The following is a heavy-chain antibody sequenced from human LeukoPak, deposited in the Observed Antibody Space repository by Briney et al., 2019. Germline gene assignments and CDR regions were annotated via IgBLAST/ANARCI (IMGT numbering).Heavy chain of an antibody. Sequence: GGSLRLSCAASRFTFSSYAMSWVRQAPGKGLEWVSSISSSGGGTYYADSVKGRFTISRDNSKNTLDLQMSSLRAEDTAVYYCAKGRYYDSRGLFDCWGQGTLVTVSS. J-gene: IGHJ4*02. CDR1: RFTFSSYA. V-gene: IGHV3-23*01. D-gene: IGHD3-22*01. CDR2: ISSSGGGT. CDR3: AKGRYYDSRGLFDC.